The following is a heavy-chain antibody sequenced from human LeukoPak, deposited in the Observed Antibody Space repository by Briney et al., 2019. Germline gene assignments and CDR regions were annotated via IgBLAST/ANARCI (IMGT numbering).Heavy chain of an antibody. CDR3: AREPLP. CDR2: IYSSGDT. CDR1: GGSISSYY. Sequence: SETLSLTCTVSGGSISSYYWTWIRQPAGKGLEWIGRIYSSGDTTYNPSLKGRVTMSVDTSKNHFSLKLNSVTAADTAVYYCAREPLPWGQGTLVTVSS. J-gene: IGHJ5*02. V-gene: IGHV4-4*07.